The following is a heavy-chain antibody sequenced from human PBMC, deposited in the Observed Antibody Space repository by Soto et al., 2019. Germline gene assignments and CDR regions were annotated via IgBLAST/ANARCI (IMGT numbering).Heavy chain of an antibody. D-gene: IGHD3-10*01. J-gene: IGHJ4*02. CDR3: AHFLYYDSGTQHFDY. CDR2: VYWDDDK. V-gene: IGHV2-5*02. CDR1: GFSLSTSGMG. Sequence: QITLKESGPGLAKPTQTLTLTCTFSGFSLSTSGMGVGWVRQPPGKALEWLATVYWDDDKRYSTSVQSRLTFTKDTYKNQAVLAITNLDPADTATYFCAHFLYYDSGTQHFDYWGQGTLVTVSS.